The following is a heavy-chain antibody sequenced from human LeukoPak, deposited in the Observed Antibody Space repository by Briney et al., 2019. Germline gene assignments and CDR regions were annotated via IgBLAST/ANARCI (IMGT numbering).Heavy chain of an antibody. CDR3: ARRARTAVVVVRAPYYFDY. CDR1: GGSFSGYY. Sequence: SETLSLTCAVYGGSFSGYYWSWIRQPPGKGLEWIGEINHSGSTNYNPSLKSRVTISVDTSKNQFSLKLSSVTAADTAVYYCARRARTAVVVVRAPYYFDYLGQGTLVTVSS. CDR2: INHSGST. V-gene: IGHV4-34*01. J-gene: IGHJ4*02. D-gene: IGHD3-22*01.